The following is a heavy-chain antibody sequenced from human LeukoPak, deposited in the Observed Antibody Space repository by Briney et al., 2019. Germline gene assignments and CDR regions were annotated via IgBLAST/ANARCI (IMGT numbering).Heavy chain of an antibody. J-gene: IGHJ1*01. CDR3: ARPLYNGYGFQH. CDR1: GLTVSSNY. D-gene: IGHD5-12*01. CDR2: IYSGGNT. Sequence: GGSLRLSCAASGLTVSSNYMSWVRQAPGKGLEWVSVIYSGGNTYYVDSVKGRFTISRDNSKNTLYLQMNSLRAEDTAVYYCARPLYNGYGFQHWGQGTLVTVSS. V-gene: IGHV3-66*04.